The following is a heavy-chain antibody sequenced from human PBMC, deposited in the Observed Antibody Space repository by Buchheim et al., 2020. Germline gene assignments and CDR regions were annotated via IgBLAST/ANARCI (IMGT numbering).Heavy chain of an antibody. D-gene: IGHD2-8*02. J-gene: IGHJ6*02. CDR3: AKWHVGCTGGVCYYYYGMDV. CDR2: ISGSGGST. Sequence: EVQLLESGGGLVQPGGSLRLSCAASGFTFSSYAMSWVRQAPGKGLEWVSAISGSGGSTYYADSVKGRFTLSRDNSKNTLYLQMNSLRAEDTAVYYCAKWHVGCTGGVCYYYYGMDVWGQGTT. CDR1: GFTFSSYA. V-gene: IGHV3-23*01.